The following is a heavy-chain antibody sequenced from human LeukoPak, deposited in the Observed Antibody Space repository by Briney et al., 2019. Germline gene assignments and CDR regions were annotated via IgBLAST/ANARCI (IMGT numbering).Heavy chain of an antibody. V-gene: IGHV4-39*01. CDR2: IFYSGST. D-gene: IGHD2-2*02. CDR3: ARRSYQLLYFLDAFDI. Sequence: SETLSLTCTVSGGSIGSNSYYWGWIRQPPGKGLEWIGSIFYSGSTYYNASLKSRVTISVDTSKNQFSLKLSSVTAADTAVYYCARRSYQLLYFLDAFDIWGQGTMVTVSS. CDR1: GGSIGSNSYY. J-gene: IGHJ3*02.